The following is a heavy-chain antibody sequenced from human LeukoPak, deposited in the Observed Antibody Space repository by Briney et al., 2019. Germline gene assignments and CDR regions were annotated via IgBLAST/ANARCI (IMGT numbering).Heavy chain of an antibody. D-gene: IGHD4-17*01. Sequence: ASVTLSCKASGYTFTSYGISWVRQAPGQGLEWMGWISGYNGNTNYAQKFQGRVTMTTDTSTSTAYMELRSLRSDDTAVYYCARQTTVTSLDLSDIWGQGTMVTVSS. CDR3: ARQTTVTSLDLSDI. CDR2: ISGYNGNT. CDR1: GYTFTSYG. J-gene: IGHJ3*02. V-gene: IGHV1-18*01.